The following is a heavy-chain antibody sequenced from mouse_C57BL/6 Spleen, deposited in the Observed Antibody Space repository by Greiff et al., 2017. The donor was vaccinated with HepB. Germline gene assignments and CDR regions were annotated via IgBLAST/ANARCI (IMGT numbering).Heavy chain of an antibody. J-gene: IGHJ4*01. D-gene: IGHD1-1*01. CDR2: ISDGGSYT. CDR1: GFTFSSYA. CDR3: ARSPYYYGNYYAMDY. Sequence: EVKLMESGGGLVKPGGSLKLSCAASGFTFSSYAMSWVRQTPEKRLEWVATISDGGSYTYYPDNVKGRFTISRDNAKNNLYLQMSHLKSEDTAMYYCARSPYYYGNYYAMDYWGQGTSVTVSS. V-gene: IGHV5-4*03.